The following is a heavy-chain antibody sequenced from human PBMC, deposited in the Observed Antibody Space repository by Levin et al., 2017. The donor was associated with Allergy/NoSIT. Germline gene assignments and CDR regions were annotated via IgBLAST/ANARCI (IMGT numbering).Heavy chain of an antibody. D-gene: IGHD3-16*02. V-gene: IGHV3-7*01. J-gene: IGHJ6*02. CDR3: AREEGWGYHYGMDG. CDR2: IKQDGSET. Sequence: GGSLRLSCAASGFTFTSFWMTWVRQAPGKGLEWVANIKQDGSETYYVDSVKGRFTISRDNSKNSVYLQMNSLRVDDTAVYYCAREEGWGYHYGMDGWGQGTTVSVSS. CDR1: GFTFTSFW.